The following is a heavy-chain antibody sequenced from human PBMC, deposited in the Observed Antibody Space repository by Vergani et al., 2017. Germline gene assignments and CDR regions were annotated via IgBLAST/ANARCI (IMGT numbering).Heavy chain of an antibody. V-gene: IGHV4-61*02. D-gene: IGHD2-15*01. CDR3: ARRNCLGRSCYKPLFDY. CDR1: GGSINSHNYY. Sequence: QVQLQESGPGLVKPSQTLSLTCTVSGGSINSHNYYWSWIRQPAGKGLEWIGRIHTSGSTNYNPSLKSRVTMSEDTSKNQFSLNLTSVTAADTAVYFCARRNCLGRSCYKPLFDYWGQGVLVTVSS. J-gene: IGHJ4*02. CDR2: IHTSGST.